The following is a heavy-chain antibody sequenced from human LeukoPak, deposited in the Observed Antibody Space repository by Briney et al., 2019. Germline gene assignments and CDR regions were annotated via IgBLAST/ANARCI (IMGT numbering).Heavy chain of an antibody. CDR2: IYNSGIT. CDR1: GGSISSSTYY. V-gene: IGHV4-39*01. J-gene: IGHJ6*02. CDR3: ARQHYYYGLDV. Sequence: SETLSLTCTVSGGSISSSTYYWGWIRQPPGKGLEWIGSIYNSGITYYNPSLKSRVTISVDTSKNQFSLKLNSVTAADTAVYYCARQHYYYGLDVWGQGTTVTVSS.